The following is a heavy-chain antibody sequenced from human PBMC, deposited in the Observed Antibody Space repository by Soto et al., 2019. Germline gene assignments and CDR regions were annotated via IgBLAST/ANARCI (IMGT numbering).Heavy chain of an antibody. Sequence: ASVKVSCKASGYTFTGYYMHWVRQAPGQGLECMGWINPNSGGTNYAQKFQGWVTMTRDTSISTAYMELSRLRSDDTAVYYCVRAVLSYYDFWSGYSNWFDPWGQGTLVTVSS. J-gene: IGHJ5*02. D-gene: IGHD3-3*01. CDR3: VRAVLSYYDFWSGYSNWFDP. CDR1: GYTFTGYY. CDR2: INPNSGGT. V-gene: IGHV1-2*04.